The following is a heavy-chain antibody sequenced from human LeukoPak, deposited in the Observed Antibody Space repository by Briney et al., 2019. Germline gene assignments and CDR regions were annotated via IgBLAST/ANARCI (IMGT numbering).Heavy chain of an antibody. V-gene: IGHV3-33*06. CDR2: VWSGGNNK. CDR1: GFIFTTYG. D-gene: IGHD1-26*01. CDR3: AKDGQVGAIGYFDY. J-gene: IGHJ4*02. Sequence: GGSLRLSCAASGFIFTTYGMHWVRQAPGKGLEWVAVVWSGGNNKHYSDSVKGRFTISRDNSKNRLYLEMNSLRAEDTAVYYCAKDGQVGAIGYFDYRGQGTLVTVSS.